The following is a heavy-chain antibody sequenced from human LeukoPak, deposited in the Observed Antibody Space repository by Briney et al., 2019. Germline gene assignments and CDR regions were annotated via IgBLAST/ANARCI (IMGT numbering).Heavy chain of an antibody. V-gene: IGHV3-30*04. CDR3: ARDTTADIYDSSGFFDY. Sequence: GGSLRLSCAASGFTFSSYAMHWVRQAPGKGLEWVAVISYDGSNKYYADSVKGRFTISRDNSKNTPYLQMNSLRAEDTAVYYCARDTTADIYDSSGFFDYWGQGTLVTVSS. J-gene: IGHJ4*02. CDR2: ISYDGSNK. D-gene: IGHD3-22*01. CDR1: GFTFSSYA.